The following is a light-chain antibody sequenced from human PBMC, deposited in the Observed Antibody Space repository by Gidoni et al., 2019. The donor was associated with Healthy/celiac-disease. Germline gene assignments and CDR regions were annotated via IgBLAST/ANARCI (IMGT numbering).Light chain of an antibody. CDR2: AAS. CDR1: QGSSRY. CDR3: QQYYSYPQT. Sequence: PSTFAASTGDRVTITCRASQGSSRYLAWYQQKPGKAPKRLIYAASTLQSGVPSRFSGSGSGTDFTLTISCLQSEDLATYYCQQYYSYPQTFXPXTKVDIK. V-gene: IGKV1-8*01. J-gene: IGKJ3*01.